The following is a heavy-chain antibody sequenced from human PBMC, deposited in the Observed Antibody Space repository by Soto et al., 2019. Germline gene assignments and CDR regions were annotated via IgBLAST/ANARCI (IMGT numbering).Heavy chain of an antibody. Sequence: ASVKVSCKASGYTFTGYYMHWVRQAPGQGLEWMGWINPNSGGTNYAQKFQGWVTMTRDTSISTAYMELSRLRSDDTAVYYCARVRSSGYFLFDPWGQGPLVTVSS. CDR1: GYTFTGYY. CDR2: INPNSGGT. D-gene: IGHD3-22*01. J-gene: IGHJ5*02. CDR3: ARVRSSGYFLFDP. V-gene: IGHV1-2*04.